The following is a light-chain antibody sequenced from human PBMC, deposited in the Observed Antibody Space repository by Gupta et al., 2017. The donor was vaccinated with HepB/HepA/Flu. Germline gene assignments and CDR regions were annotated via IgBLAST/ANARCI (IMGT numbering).Light chain of an antibody. CDR1: QSLLHSNGYNY. J-gene: IGKJ1*01. Sequence: DIVMTQSPLSLPVTPGEPASISCRSSQSLLHSNGYNYLDWYVQKPGQSPQLLIYLGSNRASGVPDRFSGSGSGTDFTLKISRVEAEYVGVYYCMQSLQSPRTFGQGTKVEIK. CDR3: MQSLQSPRT. CDR2: LGS. V-gene: IGKV2-28*01.